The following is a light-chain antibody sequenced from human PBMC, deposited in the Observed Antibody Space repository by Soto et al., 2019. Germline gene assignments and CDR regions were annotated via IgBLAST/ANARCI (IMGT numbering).Light chain of an antibody. CDR2: DAS. V-gene: IGKV1-33*01. J-gene: IGKJ4*01. CDR1: QDISNY. Sequence: DIQMTQSPSSLSASVGDRVTITCQASQDISNYLNWYQQKPGKAPKLLIYDASKLETGVPSRFSGSVYGTDFTLTISGLQPEDTATYYCQQYENPLLTFGGGTKVEIK. CDR3: QQYENPLLT.